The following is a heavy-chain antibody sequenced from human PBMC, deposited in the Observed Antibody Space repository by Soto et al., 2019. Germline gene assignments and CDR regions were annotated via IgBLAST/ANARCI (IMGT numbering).Heavy chain of an antibody. V-gene: IGHV3-74*01. CDR3: VRDGHCITTSCYGNRFDP. CDR1: GFTFSTYW. D-gene: IGHD2-2*01. CDR2: INSDASDT. Sequence: EVQLVESGGGLVQPGGSLRLSCAASGFTFSTYWMHWIRQVPGKGLEWVSRINSDASDTYDADSVKGRFTISRDNAKNTLPLERNSLRAEDTAVNYCVRDGHCITTSCYGNRFDPWGQGTLVTVSS. J-gene: IGHJ5*02.